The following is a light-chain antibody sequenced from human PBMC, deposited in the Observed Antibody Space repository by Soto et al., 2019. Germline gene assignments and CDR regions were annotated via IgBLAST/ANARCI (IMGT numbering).Light chain of an antibody. CDR3: QHYSTKLWS. V-gene: IGKV1-5*01. J-gene: IGKJ1*01. CDR2: DGS. Sequence: DIQLTQYPSTLAASVGDRVTITCRASQSIGSWLAWYQQKPGKAPQFLIYDGSTSGSGVPSRFRGRGSGTEFTLTIGSLQPDDLATYYCQHYSTKLWSFGQGNKVEI. CDR1: QSIGSW.